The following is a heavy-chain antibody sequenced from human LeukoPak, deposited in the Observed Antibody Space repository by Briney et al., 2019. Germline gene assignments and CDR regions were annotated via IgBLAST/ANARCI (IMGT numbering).Heavy chain of an antibody. CDR1: GYRFTSYW. J-gene: IGHJ4*02. Sequence: PGASLKISCKGSGYRFTSYWIGWVRQLPGKGLEWMGIIYPGDSDTRYSPSFQGQVTISADKSISTAYLQWSSLKASDTAMYYCARHTDWVRPRIDYWGQGTLVTVSS. CDR2: IYPGDSDT. CDR3: ARHTDWVRPRIDY. V-gene: IGHV5-51*01. D-gene: IGHD3-16*01.